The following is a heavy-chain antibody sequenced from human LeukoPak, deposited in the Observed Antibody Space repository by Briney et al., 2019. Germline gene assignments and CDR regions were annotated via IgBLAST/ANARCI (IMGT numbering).Heavy chain of an antibody. CDR1: GYTFTSYA. Sequence: ASVKVFCKASGYTFTSYAMNWVRQAPGQGLEWMGWINTNTGNPTYAQGFTGRFVFSLDTSVSTAYLLISSLKAEDTAVYYCARDSSGWYTVNFDYWGQGTLVTVSS. D-gene: IGHD6-19*01. CDR3: ARDSSGWYTVNFDY. V-gene: IGHV7-4-1*02. J-gene: IGHJ4*02. CDR2: INTNTGNP.